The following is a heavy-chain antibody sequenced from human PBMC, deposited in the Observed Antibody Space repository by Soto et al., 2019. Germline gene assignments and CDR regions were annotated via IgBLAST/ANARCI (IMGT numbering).Heavy chain of an antibody. Sequence: PTETVSLTCTVSGASISSHYWNWIRQSPGEGLESIGYAYYNGFTSYNPSLKSRVTISIDTSKNQFSLKVNSVTAADTAVYYCARLSPSYCDANCYSEGVWIDLWGQGHLVTVSS. CDR1: GASISSHY. CDR2: AYYNGFT. CDR3: ARLSPSYCDANCYSEGVWIDL. J-gene: IGHJ5*02. D-gene: IGHD2-15*01. V-gene: IGHV4-59*11.